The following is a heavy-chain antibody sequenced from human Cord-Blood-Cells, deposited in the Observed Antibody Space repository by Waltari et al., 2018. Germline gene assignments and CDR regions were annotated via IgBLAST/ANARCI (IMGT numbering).Heavy chain of an antibody. Sequence: QLQLQESGPGLVKPSETLSLTCTVYGGSISSSSYYWGWIRQPPGKGLEWIGSIYYSGSTYYNPSLKSRVTISGDTSKNQFSLKLSSVTAADTAVYYCASAVRGGYDYWGQGTLVTVSS. V-gene: IGHV4-39*01. CDR1: GGSISSSSYY. J-gene: IGHJ4*02. CDR3: ASAVRGGYDY. CDR2: IYYSGST. D-gene: IGHD3-10*01.